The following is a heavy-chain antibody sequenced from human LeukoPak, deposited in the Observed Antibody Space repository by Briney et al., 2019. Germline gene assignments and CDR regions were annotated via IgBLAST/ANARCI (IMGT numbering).Heavy chain of an antibody. V-gene: IGHV4-39*07. CDR3: ARRLRTYYYMDV. Sequence: SETLSLTCTVSGGSISSTTYSWGWIRQPPGKGLEWIGSIYHSGGTFYNPSLKSRVTMSVDTSRNQFSLRLSSVTAADSAVYYCARRLRTYYYMDVWGNGTTVTVSS. CDR2: IYHSGGT. D-gene: IGHD4-17*01. J-gene: IGHJ6*03. CDR1: GGSISSTTYS.